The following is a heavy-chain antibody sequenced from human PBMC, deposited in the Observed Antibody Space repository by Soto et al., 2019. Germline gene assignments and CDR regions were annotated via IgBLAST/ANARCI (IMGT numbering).Heavy chain of an antibody. D-gene: IGHD3-10*01. CDR1: GGTFNSYG. CDR3: ARVRVIRGVIPSQFGQ. Sequence: SVKVSCKASGGTFNSYGISWVRQAPGQGLDWMGVIIPLYGTVNYAQKFQGRVSMTADKSTSTAYMELSSLRSDDTAVYYCARVRVIRGVIPSQFGQWGRVRRVTVSS. V-gene: IGHV1-69*06. J-gene: IGHJ4*02. CDR2: IIPLYGTV.